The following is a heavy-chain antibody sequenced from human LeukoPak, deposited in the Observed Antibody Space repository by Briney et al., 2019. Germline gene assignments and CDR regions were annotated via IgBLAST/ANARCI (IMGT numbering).Heavy chain of an antibody. D-gene: IGHD6-19*01. J-gene: IGHJ4*02. CDR2: IKPDGSGT. V-gene: IGHV3-7*01. Sequence: PGGSLRLSCAASGFTFSNYWMSWVRQAPGKGLEWLANIKPDGSGTFSVDSVQGRFTISRDNAENSLYLQMSGLRAEETAVYACARSEENGWFTLWGQGTLVTVSS. CDR1: GFTFSNYW. CDR3: ARSEENGWFTL.